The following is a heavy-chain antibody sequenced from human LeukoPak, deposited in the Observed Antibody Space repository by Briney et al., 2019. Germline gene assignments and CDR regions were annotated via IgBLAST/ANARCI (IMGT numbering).Heavy chain of an antibody. V-gene: IGHV3-74*01. J-gene: IGHJ5*02. CDR3: ARDRPHNWFDP. CDR1: GFTFSDHW. CDR2: IDTEESTT. Sequence: VGSLRLSRGASGFTFSDHWMHWVRQAPGKGVGWVSGIDTEESTTRYAGSVKGRFTTSRDNAKNTMYLQMNTLRAEDTAVYYCARDRPHNWFDPGGQGTLVTVSS.